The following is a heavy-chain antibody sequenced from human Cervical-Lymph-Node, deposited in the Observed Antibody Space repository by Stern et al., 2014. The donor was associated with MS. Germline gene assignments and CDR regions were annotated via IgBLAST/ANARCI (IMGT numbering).Heavy chain of an antibody. CDR1: GFTFSRNG. CDR2: IWYDGSND. V-gene: IGHV3-33*03. J-gene: IGHJ5*02. D-gene: IGHD6-19*01. Sequence: DQLVESGGGVVQPGRSLRLSCAASGFTFSRNGMHWVRQAPGKGLEWVAVIWYDGSNDNYVDSVKGRFTISRDNSTNTLSVQLNSQRVEDTAVYYCVAYASGDNINHWGQGTLVTVSS. CDR3: VAYASGDNINH.